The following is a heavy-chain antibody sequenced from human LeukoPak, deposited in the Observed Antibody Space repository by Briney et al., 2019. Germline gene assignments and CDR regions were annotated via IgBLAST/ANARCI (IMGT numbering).Heavy chain of an antibody. CDR2: ISSSSSYI. V-gene: IGHV3-21*01. D-gene: IGHD3-3*01. CDR3: AREVTIFGVVPFDP. CDR1: GFTFSSYS. J-gene: IGHJ5*02. Sequence: GSLRLSCAASGFTFSSYSMNWVRQAPGKGLEWVSSISSSSSYIYYADSVKGRFTISRDNAKNSLYLQMNSLRAEDTAVYYCAREVTIFGVVPFDPWGQGTLVTVSS.